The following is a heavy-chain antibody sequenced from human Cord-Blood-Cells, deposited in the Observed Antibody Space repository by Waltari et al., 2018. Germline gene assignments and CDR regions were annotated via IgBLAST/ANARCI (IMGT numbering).Heavy chain of an antibody. CDR1: GFTFGDYA. CDR2: IRSKAYGGTT. J-gene: IGHJ4*02. V-gene: IGHV3-49*05. CDR3: TSNPVAGDY. Sequence: EVQLVESGGGLVKQGRSLRPSGTLSGFTFGDYAMSWFRQAPGKGLEWVGFIRSKAYGGTTEYAASVKGRFTISRDDSKSIAYLQMNSLKTEDTAVYYCTSNPVAGDYWGQGTLVTVSS. D-gene: IGHD6-19*01.